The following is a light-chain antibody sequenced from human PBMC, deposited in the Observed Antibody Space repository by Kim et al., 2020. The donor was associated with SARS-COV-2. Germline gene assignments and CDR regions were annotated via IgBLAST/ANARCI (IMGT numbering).Light chain of an antibody. CDR2: DVS. CDR3: SSYTSSNTWV. J-gene: IGLJ3*02. V-gene: IGLV2-14*01. Sequence: QSVVTQPASVSGSPGQSITISCSGTSSDVGGYKYVSWYQQHPGKAPKLMIYDVSKRPSGVSARFSGSKSGNTASLTISGLQSEDEADYYCSSYTSSNTWVFGGGTQLTVL. CDR1: SSDVGGYKY.